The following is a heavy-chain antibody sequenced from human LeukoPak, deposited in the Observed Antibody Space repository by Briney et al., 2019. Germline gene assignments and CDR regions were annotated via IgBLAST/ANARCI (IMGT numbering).Heavy chain of an antibody. CDR1: GGTFSSYA. J-gene: IGHJ5*02. Sequence: GASVKVSCKASGGTFSSYAISWVRQAPGQGLEWMGGIIPIFGTANYAQKFQGRVTITADESTSTAYMELSSLRSEDTAVYYCARDCGSGSFCGLDPWAREPWSPSPQ. CDR3: ARDCGSGSFCGLDP. D-gene: IGHD3-10*01. V-gene: IGHV1-69*13. CDR2: IIPIFGTA.